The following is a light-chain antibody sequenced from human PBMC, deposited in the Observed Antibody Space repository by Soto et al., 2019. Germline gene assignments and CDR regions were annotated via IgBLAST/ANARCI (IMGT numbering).Light chain of an antibody. CDR3: QKYNSAPPLT. V-gene: IGKV1-27*01. J-gene: IGKJ4*01. Sequence: DIQMTQSPSSLAASVGDRVTITCRASQSVSNYLNWYQQKPGKVPTLLIYAASTLQSGVPSRFGGSGSGTDFTLTICSLQPEDVATYYFQKYNSAPPLTFGGGTKVDIK. CDR1: QSVSNY. CDR2: AAS.